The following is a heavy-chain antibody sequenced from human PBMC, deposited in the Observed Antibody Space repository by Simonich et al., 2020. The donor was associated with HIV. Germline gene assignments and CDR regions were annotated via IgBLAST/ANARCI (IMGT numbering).Heavy chain of an antibody. D-gene: IGHD5-12*01. Sequence: EVQLVESGGGLVQPGGSLRLSCAASGFTFKSYWMHWVRQAPGNGLMWVSRINNDGSSTSYADSVKGRFTISRDNAKNTLYLQMNSLRGEDTAVYYCVRGPPKFYDDALDFWGQGTMVSVSS. CDR2: INNDGSST. J-gene: IGHJ3*01. CDR3: VRGPPKFYDDALDF. V-gene: IGHV3-74*01. CDR1: GFTFKSYW.